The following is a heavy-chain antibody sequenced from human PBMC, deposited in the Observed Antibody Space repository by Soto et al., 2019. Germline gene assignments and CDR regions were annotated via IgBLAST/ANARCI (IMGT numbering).Heavy chain of an antibody. Sequence: GASVKVSCKASGYTFSDYYIHWVRQAPGQGLEWMGWINAGNGNTKYSQKFQGRVTITRDTSASTAYMELSSLRSEDTAVYYCARDDYGDYLFDYWGQGTLVTVSS. J-gene: IGHJ4*02. CDR1: GYTFSDYY. CDR3: ARDDYGDYLFDY. D-gene: IGHD4-17*01. CDR2: INAGNGNT. V-gene: IGHV1-3*01.